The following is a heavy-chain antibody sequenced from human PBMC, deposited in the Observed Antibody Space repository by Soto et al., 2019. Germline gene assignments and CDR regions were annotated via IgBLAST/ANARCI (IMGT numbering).Heavy chain of an antibody. CDR3: AREYYDDSSGYYYPTNWFDP. V-gene: IGHV1-46*01. CDR2: INPSGGST. Sequence: QVQLVQSGAEVKKPGASVKVSCKASGYTFTSYYMHWVRQAPGQGLEWMGIINPSGGSTSYAQKFQGRVTMTRDTSTSTVYMELSSLRSEDTAVYYCAREYYDDSSGYYYPTNWFDPWGQGTLVTVSS. J-gene: IGHJ5*02. CDR1: GYTFTSYY. D-gene: IGHD3-22*01.